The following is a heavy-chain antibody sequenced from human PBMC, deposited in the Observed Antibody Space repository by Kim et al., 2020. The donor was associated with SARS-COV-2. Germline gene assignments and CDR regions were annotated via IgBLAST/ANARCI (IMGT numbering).Heavy chain of an antibody. CDR2: TYYRSKWYN. Sequence: SQTLSLTCAISGDSVSSNSAAWNWIRQSPSRSLEWLGRTYYRSKWYNDYAVSVKSRITINPDTSKNQFSLQLNSVTPEDTAVYYCARGYIVVVPAAHYYYGMDVWGQGTTVTVSS. J-gene: IGHJ6*02. D-gene: IGHD2-2*01. V-gene: IGHV6-1*01. CDR3: ARGYIVVVPAAHYYYGMDV. CDR1: GDSVSSNSAA.